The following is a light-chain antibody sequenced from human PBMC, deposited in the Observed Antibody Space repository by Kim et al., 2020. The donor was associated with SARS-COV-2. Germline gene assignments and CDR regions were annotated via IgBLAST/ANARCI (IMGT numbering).Light chain of an antibody. V-gene: IGKV3-15*01. CDR2: CAS. J-gene: IGKJ1*01. CDR1: QSYSST. CDR3: RQYNDWPWT. Sequence: VAPGERATLACRASQSYSSTLAWYQQKPGQAPRLLIYCASTSATGIPARFSGSGSGTEFTLISSSLQSEDLAVYHCRQYNDWPWTFGQGTKVEIK.